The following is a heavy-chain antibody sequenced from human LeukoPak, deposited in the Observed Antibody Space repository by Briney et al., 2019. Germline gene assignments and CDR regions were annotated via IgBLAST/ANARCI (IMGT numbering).Heavy chain of an antibody. CDR1: GFTFSSYG. CDR2: IWYDGSNK. Sequence: TGGSLRLSCAASGFTFSSYGMHWVRQAPGKGLEWVAVIWYDGSNKYYADSVKGRFTISRDNSKNTLYLQMNSLRAEDTAVYYCAKVVSTVTTRDHDAFDIWGQGTMVTVSS. V-gene: IGHV3-33*06. CDR3: AKVVSTVTTRDHDAFDI. J-gene: IGHJ3*02. D-gene: IGHD4-17*01.